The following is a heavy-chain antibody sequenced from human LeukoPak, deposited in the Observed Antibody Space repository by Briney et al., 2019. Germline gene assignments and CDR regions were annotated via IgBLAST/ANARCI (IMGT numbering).Heavy chain of an antibody. Sequence: ASVKVSCKASGYSFTTYWIGWVRQVPGKGLEWMGIIYPGDSDTRYSPSFQGQVTISADKSISTAYLQWSSLKASDTAMYYCARQPNPGAFDIWGQGTMVTVSS. V-gene: IGHV5-51*01. J-gene: IGHJ3*02. CDR3: ARQPNPGAFDI. CDR1: GYSFTTYW. CDR2: IYPGDSDT.